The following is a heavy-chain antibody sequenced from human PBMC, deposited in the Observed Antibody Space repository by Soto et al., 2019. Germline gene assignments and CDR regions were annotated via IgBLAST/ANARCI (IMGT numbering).Heavy chain of an antibody. CDR1: GGSFSGYY. V-gene: IGHV4-34*01. CDR3: ARSLYCSGGSCRLDY. Sequence: SETLSLTCAVYGGSFSGYYWSWIRQPPGKGLEWIGEINHSGSTNYNPSLKSRVTISVDTSKNQFSLKLSSVTAADTAVYYCARSLYCSGGSCRLDYWGQGTLVTVSS. J-gene: IGHJ4*02. CDR2: INHSGST. D-gene: IGHD2-15*01.